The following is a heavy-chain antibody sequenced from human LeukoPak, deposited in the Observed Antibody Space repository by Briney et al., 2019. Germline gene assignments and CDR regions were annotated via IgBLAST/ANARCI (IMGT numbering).Heavy chain of an antibody. CDR2: IYTSGST. D-gene: IGHD6-13*01. CDR3: ARGRVSSSSWYSTYYHYFYMDV. J-gene: IGHJ6*03. V-gene: IGHV4-4*07. CDR1: GGSISSYY. Sequence: SETLSLTCTVSGGSISSYYWSWIRQPAGKGLEWIGRIYTSGSTNYNPSLKSRVTMSVDTSKNQFSLKLSSVTAADTAVYYCARGRVSSSSWYSTYYHYFYMDVWGKGTTVTVSS.